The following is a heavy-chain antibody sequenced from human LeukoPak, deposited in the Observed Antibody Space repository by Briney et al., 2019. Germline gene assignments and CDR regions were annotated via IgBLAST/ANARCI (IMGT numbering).Heavy chain of an antibody. D-gene: IGHD2-2*01. CDR2: INPSGGST. V-gene: IGHV1-46*01. Sequence: GASVKVSCKASGYTFTNYYIHWVRQAPGQGLEWMGIINPSGGSTSYAQKFQGRVTMTRDTSTSTVYMELSSLRSEDTAVYYCAREGAYCSSTSCYYFDYWGQGTLVTVSS. CDR3: AREGAYCSSTSCYYFDY. J-gene: IGHJ4*02. CDR1: GYTFTNYY.